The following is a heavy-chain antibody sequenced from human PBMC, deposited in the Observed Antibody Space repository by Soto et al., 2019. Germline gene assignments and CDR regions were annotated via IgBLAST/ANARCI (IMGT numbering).Heavy chain of an antibody. J-gene: IGHJ4*02. V-gene: IGHV3-30-3*01. CDR2: ISYDGSNK. D-gene: IGHD6-13*01. Sequence: GGSLRLSCAASGFTFSSYAVHGVRQAPGKGLEWVAVISYDGSNKYYADSVKGRFTISRDNSKNTLYLQMNSLRAEDTAVYYCARAAGYSSSSASLDYWGQGTLVTVSS. CDR1: GFTFSSYA. CDR3: ARAAGYSSSSASLDY.